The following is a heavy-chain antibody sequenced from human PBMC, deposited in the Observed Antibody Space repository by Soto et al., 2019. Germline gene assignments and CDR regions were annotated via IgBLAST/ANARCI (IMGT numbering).Heavy chain of an antibody. V-gene: IGHV3-30-3*01. CDR2: ISYDGSNK. J-gene: IGHJ6*02. CDR3: ARGIRLLRFLDFYYYYGMDV. CDR1: GFTFSSYA. D-gene: IGHD3-3*01. Sequence: GGSLRLSCAASGFTFSSYAMHWVRQAPGKGLEWVAVISYDGSNKYYADSVKGRFTISRGNSKNTLYLQMNSLRAEDTAVYYCARGIRLLRFLDFYYYYGMDVWGQGTTVTVSS.